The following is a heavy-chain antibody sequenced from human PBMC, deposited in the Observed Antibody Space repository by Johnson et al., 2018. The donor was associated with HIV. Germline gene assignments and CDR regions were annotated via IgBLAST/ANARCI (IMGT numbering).Heavy chain of an antibody. CDR2: IKQDGSEK. CDR1: GFTFRSYW. J-gene: IGHJ3*02. V-gene: IGHV3-7*01. Sequence: VQLVESGGGLVQPGGSLRLSCVVSGFTFRSYWMTWVRQAPGKGLEWVANIKQDGSEKYYVDSVKGRFTISRDNANNSLYLQMNGLRAEDTAVYYCARNEYSNYGGRDAFDIWGQGTMVTVPS. D-gene: IGHD4-11*01. CDR3: ARNEYSNYGGRDAFDI.